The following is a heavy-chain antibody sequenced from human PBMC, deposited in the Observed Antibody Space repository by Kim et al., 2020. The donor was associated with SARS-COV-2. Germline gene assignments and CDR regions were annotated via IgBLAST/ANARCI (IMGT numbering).Heavy chain of an antibody. CDR1: GFSFRSYS. CDR2: IWYDGSDE. D-gene: IGHD3-10*01. CDR3: AKDISSGSVRYYGMDV. Sequence: GGSLRLSCAASGFSFRSYSMNWVRQAPGKGLEWVAGIWYDGSDEFHAESVKGRFTISRDKSKNTLFLQMDSLRAEDTAGYYCAKDISSGSVRYYGMDVGG. V-gene: IGHV3-33*03. J-gene: IGHJ6*01.